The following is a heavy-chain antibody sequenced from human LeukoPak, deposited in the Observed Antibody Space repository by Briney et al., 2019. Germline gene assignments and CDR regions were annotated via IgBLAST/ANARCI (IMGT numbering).Heavy chain of an antibody. CDR1: GYTFTSYG. Sequence: ASVKVSCKASGYTFTSYGISWVRQAPGQGLEWMGWISAYNGNTNYVQKLQGRVTMTTDTSTSTAYMELRSLRSDDTAVYYCARDAPTWELLRSVWFDPWGQETLVTVSS. J-gene: IGHJ5*02. CDR3: ARDAPTWELLRSVWFDP. D-gene: IGHD1-26*01. CDR2: ISAYNGNT. V-gene: IGHV1-18*01.